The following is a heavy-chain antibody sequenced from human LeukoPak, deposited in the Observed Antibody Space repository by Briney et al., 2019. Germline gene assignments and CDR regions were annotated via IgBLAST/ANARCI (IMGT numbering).Heavy chain of an antibody. D-gene: IGHD5-18*01. CDR3: ARVPYSYGPGAFDY. Sequence: GGSLRLSCAASGFTFDDYAMHWVRQAPGKGLEWVSGISWNSGSIGYADSVKGRFTISRDNAKNSLYLQMNSLRAEDTAVYYCARVPYSYGPGAFDYWGQGTLVTVSS. CDR1: GFTFDDYA. CDR2: ISWNSGSI. J-gene: IGHJ4*02. V-gene: IGHV3-9*01.